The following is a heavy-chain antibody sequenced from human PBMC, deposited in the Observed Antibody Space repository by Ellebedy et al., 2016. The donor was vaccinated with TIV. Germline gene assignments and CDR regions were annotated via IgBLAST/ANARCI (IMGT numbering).Heavy chain of an antibody. V-gene: IGHV3-23*01. D-gene: IGHD2-2*01. J-gene: IGHJ6*02. CDR1: GLAFSIYG. CDR3: AKCEGATCLDGMGV. CDR2: VSGTGSST. Sequence: PGGSLRLSCAASGLAFSIYGMNWVRQAPGRGLEWVSTVSGTGSSTHYADSVKGRFTISRDNSKNTLYLQMNSLRAEDTAVYYCAKCEGATCLDGMGVWGQGTTVTVSS.